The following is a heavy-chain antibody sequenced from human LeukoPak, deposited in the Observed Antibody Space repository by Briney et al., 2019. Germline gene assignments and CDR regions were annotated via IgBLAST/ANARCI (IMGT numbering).Heavy chain of an antibody. J-gene: IGHJ3*02. V-gene: IGHV4-4*07. Sequence: SETLSLTCTVSGGSISSYYWSWIRQPAGKGLEWIGRIYTSGSTHYNPSLKSRVTMSVDTSKNQFSLKLSSVTAADTAVYYCARDSIAAAGSLDAFDIWGQGTMVTVSS. CDR2: IYTSGST. D-gene: IGHD6-13*01. CDR3: ARDSIAAAGSLDAFDI. CDR1: GGSISSYY.